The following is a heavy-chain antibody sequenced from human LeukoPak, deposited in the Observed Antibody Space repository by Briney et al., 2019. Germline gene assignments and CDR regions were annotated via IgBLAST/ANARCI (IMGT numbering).Heavy chain of an antibody. V-gene: IGHV4-59*08. D-gene: IGHD6-13*01. J-gene: IGHJ4*02. Sequence: SSETLSLTCTVSGGSISSYYWSWIRQPPGKGLEWIGYIYYSGSTNYNPSLKSRVTISIDTSKNQFSLRLSSVTAADTAVYYCARSTAVAAFDYWGQGNLVTVSS. CDR3: ARSTAVAAFDY. CDR2: IYYSGST. CDR1: GGSISSYY.